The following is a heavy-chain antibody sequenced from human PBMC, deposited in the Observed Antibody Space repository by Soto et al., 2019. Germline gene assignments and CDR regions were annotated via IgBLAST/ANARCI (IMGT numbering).Heavy chain of an antibody. CDR3: ARGGGYDSFDF. CDR2: INHSGTT. Sequence: SETLSLTCAVYGGSFSGYYWRWIRQPPGKGLEWIGEINHSGTTKNNPSLKSRVSISVDTSKNQFSLKLRSVTAADKAVYYCARGGGYDSFDFWGQGIQVTVSS. D-gene: IGHD5-12*01. J-gene: IGHJ4*02. V-gene: IGHV4-34*01. CDR1: GGSFSGYY.